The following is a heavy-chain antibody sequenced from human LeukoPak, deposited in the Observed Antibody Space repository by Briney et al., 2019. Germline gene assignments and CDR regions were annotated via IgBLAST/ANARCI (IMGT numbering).Heavy chain of an antibody. J-gene: IGHJ4*02. Sequence: PGGSLRLSCAASGFAFNNYATTWVRQAPGKGLEWVSNINDNGGQRHYADSVKGRFTISRDNSKNTLFLQTDSLRAEDTAVYYCAKTQWKVGATDYFDYWGQGILVTVSS. D-gene: IGHD1-26*01. CDR1: GFAFNNYA. CDR3: AKTQWKVGATDYFDY. CDR2: INDNGGQR. V-gene: IGHV3-23*01.